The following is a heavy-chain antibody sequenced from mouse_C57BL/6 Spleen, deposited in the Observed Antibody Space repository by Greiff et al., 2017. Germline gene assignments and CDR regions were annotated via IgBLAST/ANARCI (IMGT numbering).Heavy chain of an antibody. Sequence: VQLQQSDAELVKPGASVKISCKVSGYTFTDHTIHWMKQRPEQGLEWIGDIYPRDGSTKYNEKFKGKATLTADKSSSTAYMQLNSLTSEDSAVDFCARTGTYGSWFAYWGQGTLVTVSA. J-gene: IGHJ3*01. CDR2: IYPRDGST. CDR3: ARTGTYGSWFAY. V-gene: IGHV1-78*01. D-gene: IGHD1-1*01. CDR1: GYTFTDHT.